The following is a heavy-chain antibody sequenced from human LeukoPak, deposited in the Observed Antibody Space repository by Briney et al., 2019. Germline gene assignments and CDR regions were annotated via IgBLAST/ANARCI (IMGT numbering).Heavy chain of an antibody. CDR3: ARGYGDYGLYYFDY. V-gene: IGHV4-4*07. CDR1: GGSISSYY. J-gene: IGHJ4*02. D-gene: IGHD4-17*01. Sequence: SETLSLTCTVSGGSISSYYWSWIRQPAGEGLEWIGRIYTSGSTNYNPSLKSRVTMSVDTSKNQFSLKLSSVTAADTAVYYCARGYGDYGLYYFDYWGQGTLVTVSS. CDR2: IYTSGST.